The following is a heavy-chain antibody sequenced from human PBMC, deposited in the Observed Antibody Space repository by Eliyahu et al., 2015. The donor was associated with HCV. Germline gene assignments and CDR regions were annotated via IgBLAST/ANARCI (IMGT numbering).Heavy chain of an antibody. J-gene: IGHJ6*03. D-gene: IGHD6-19*01. CDR3: ARGEWGALAGLNYYYYHMDV. CDR2: ISSSGSSI. V-gene: IGHV3-11*01. CDR1: GFXFXXYY. Sequence: QVQLVESGGGLVKPGGSLRLSCXXXGFXFXXYYMGWVRQAPGKGPEWVSYISSSGSSIYNADSVKGRFTISRDNAKNSLYLQMNSLRAEDTAVYYCARGEWGALAGLNYYYYHMDVWGKGTTVTVSS.